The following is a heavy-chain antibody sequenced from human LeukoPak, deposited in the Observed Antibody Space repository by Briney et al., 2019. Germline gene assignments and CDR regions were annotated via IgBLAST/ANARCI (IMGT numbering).Heavy chain of an antibody. J-gene: IGHJ6*03. D-gene: IGHD2-8*01. Sequence: SVKVSCKASAGTFSIYAISWVREGPAQGLGRVWGIIPIFGTANYAQKFQGRVTITTDESTSTAYMELSSLRSEDTAVYYCARGVMSFDYYYYYIDVWGKGTTVTVSS. CDR2: IIPIFGTA. CDR1: AGTFSIYA. V-gene: IGHV1-69*05. CDR3: ARGVMSFDYYYYYIDV.